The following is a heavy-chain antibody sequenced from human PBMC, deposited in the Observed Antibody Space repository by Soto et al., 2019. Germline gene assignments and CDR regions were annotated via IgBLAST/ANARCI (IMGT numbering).Heavy chain of an antibody. Sequence: GGSLRLSCAASGFTFSSYAMSWVRQAPGKGLEWVSAISGSGGSTYYADSVKGRFTISRDNSKNTLYLQMNSLRAEDTAVYYCAKNRLAYDYYYYMDVWGKGTTVTVSS. CDR1: GFTFSSYA. CDR2: ISGSGGST. D-gene: IGHD2-8*01. CDR3: AKNRLAYDYYYYMDV. V-gene: IGHV3-23*01. J-gene: IGHJ6*03.